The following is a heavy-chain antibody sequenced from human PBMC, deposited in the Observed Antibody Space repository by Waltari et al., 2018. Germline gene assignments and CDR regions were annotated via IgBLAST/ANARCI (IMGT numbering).Heavy chain of an antibody. J-gene: IGHJ4*02. CDR2: INSDGSTP. Sequence: EVQLVESGGGLVQPGGSLRLSCEGSGFTFSNSWVHWVRQAPGKGLEWHSRINSDGSTPNYADSVKGRFTISRDNAKNTLYLEMNSLRAEDTAVYYCARAGYYRFDYWGQGTLVTVSS. D-gene: IGHD3-22*01. CDR1: GFTFSNSW. CDR3: ARAGYYRFDY. V-gene: IGHV3-74*01.